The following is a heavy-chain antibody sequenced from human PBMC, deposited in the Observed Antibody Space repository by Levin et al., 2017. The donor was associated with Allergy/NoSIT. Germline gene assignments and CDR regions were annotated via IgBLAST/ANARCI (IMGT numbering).Heavy chain of an antibody. CDR3: ARDNRAYCSSTSCYMGWDYYGMDV. Sequence: ASVKVSCKASGYTFTSYGISWVRQAPGQGLEWMGWISAYNGNTNYAQKLQGRVTMTTDTSTSTAYMELRSLRSDDTAVYYCARDNRAYCSSTSCYMGWDYYGMDVWGQGTTVTVSS. V-gene: IGHV1-18*01. J-gene: IGHJ6*02. CDR1: GYTFTSYG. CDR2: ISAYNGNT. D-gene: IGHD2-2*02.